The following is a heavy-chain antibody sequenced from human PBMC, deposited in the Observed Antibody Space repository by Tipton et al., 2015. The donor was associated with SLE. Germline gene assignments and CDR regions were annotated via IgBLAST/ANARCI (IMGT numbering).Heavy chain of an antibody. D-gene: IGHD6-6*01. CDR2: IYHTGTT. Sequence: LRLSCVVSGDSISSRYYWGWIRQPPGKGLEWIGSIYHTGTTYYNPSLKSRVTISIDTSKNHFSLKLSSVTAADTAVYYCARWTVKVSQARPYYFDYWGQGTLVTVSS. CDR3: ARWTVKVSQARPYYFDY. J-gene: IGHJ4*02. V-gene: IGHV4-38-2*01. CDR1: GDSISSRYY.